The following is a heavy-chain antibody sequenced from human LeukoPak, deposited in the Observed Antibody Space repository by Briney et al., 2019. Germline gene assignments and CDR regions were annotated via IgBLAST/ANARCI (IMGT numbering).Heavy chain of an antibody. Sequence: PSETLSLTCTVSGGSISSYYWSWIRQPPGKGLEWIGYIYYSGSTNYNPSLKSRVTISVDTSKNQFSLKLSSVTAADTAVYYCARDATTRAGWFDPWGQGTLVTVSS. CDR2: IYYSGST. CDR1: GGSISSYY. J-gene: IGHJ5*02. V-gene: IGHV4-59*01. D-gene: IGHD1-26*01. CDR3: ARDATTRAGWFDP.